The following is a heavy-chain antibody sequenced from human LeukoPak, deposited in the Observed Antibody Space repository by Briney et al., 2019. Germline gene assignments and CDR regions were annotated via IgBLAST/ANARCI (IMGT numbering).Heavy chain of an antibody. CDR1: GGSISSDY. CDR3: ARELDNCGGDCYLDY. J-gene: IGHJ4*02. Sequence: SETLSLTCTVSGGSISSDYWSWMRQPPGKGLEWIAFLHYSGTINYNPSLKSRVTISVDTSKTQFSLKLNSVTAAGAAVYYCARELDNCGGDCYLDYWGQGTLVTVSS. V-gene: IGHV4-59*01. CDR2: LHYSGTI. D-gene: IGHD2-21*02.